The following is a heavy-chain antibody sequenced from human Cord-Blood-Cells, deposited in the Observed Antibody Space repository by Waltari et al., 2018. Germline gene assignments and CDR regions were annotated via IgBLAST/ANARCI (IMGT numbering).Heavy chain of an antibody. CDR3: ARGLRGDRDIVATIDY. J-gene: IGHJ4*02. D-gene: IGHD5-12*01. CDR2: INHSVST. Sequence: QVQLQQWGAGLLKPSETLSLTCAVYGGSFSGYYWSWIRQPPWKGLDWIGEINHSVSTNDNPSLKSRVTISVDTSKNQFSLKLSSVTAADTAVYYCARGLRGDRDIVATIDYWGQGTLVTVSS. CDR1: GGSFSGYY. V-gene: IGHV4-34*01.